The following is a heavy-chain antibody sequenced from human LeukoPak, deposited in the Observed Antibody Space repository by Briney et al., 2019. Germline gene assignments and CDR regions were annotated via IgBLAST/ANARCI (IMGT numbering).Heavy chain of an antibody. CDR2: IKKDGSEK. D-gene: IGHD1-7*01. CDR1: GFTSSRYW. V-gene: IGHV3-7*01. CDR3: ARLDWNSVFFEY. J-gene: IGHJ4*02. Sequence: GGSLRLSCAASGFTSSRYWMSWVRQAPGKWLEWVANIKKDGSEKYYVDSVKGRFPISRDNAKNSLYLQMNSLRDEDMAVYYCARLDWNSVFFEYWGQGTLVTVSS.